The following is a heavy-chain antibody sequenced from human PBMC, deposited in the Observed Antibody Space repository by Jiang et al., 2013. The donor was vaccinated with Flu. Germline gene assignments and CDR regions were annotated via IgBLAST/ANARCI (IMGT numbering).Heavy chain of an antibody. CDR3: VRDRRCFCDGSAHPPMNSAQDY. V-gene: IGHV3-49*04. CDR2: IRSKAYGATA. D-gene: IGHD3-22*01. Sequence: VQLLESGGGLVQPGRSLRLSCITSGFAFGDYAMSWVRQAPGEGPEWLGFIRSKAYGATADYAASVRGRFTISRDDSKSVAYLQMINLKAEDTATYYCVRDRRCFCDGSAHPPMNSAQDYWGQGTLVTVSS. CDR1: GFAFGDYA. J-gene: IGHJ4*02.